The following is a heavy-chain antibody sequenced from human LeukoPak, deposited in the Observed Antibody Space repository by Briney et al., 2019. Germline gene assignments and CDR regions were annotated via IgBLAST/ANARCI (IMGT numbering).Heavy chain of an antibody. CDR3: ARGAVQKPAFDY. V-gene: IGHV3-21*01. CDR2: ISSSSSYI. J-gene: IGHJ4*02. D-gene: IGHD3-10*01. CDR1: GFTFSSYS. Sequence: PGGSLRLSCAASGFTFSSYSMNWVRQAPGKGLEWVSSISSSSSYIYYADSVKGRFTISRDNAKNSLYLQMNGLRAEDTAVYYCARGAVQKPAFDYWGQGTLVTVSS.